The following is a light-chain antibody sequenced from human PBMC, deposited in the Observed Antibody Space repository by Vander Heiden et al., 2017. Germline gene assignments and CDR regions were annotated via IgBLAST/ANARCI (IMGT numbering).Light chain of an antibody. Sequence: QLVLTPSPSASASLVASVTLTCTLRCRHSSYAIAWHQQQPEKGARYLMKLNRDGSHSKGDGIPDRFSGSSSGAERYLTISSLQSEDEADYYCQTWGTGIVVFGGGTKLTVL. CDR1: CRHSSYA. CDR3: QTWGTGIVV. J-gene: IGLJ2*01. V-gene: IGLV4-69*01. CDR2: LNRDGSH.